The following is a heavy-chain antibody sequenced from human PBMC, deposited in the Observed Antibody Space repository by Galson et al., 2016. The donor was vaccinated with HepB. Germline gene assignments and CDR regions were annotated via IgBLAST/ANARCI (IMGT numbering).Heavy chain of an antibody. Sequence: SLRLSCAASGFTFSNHYMHWVRQVPGKGLVWVSRLSRDGRITSYADSVKGRFTISRDNSKNSLYLQMNSLRAEDTALYYCARDGAVGAAGFAFDIWGQGTLVTVSS. CDR1: GFTFSNHY. CDR2: LSRDGRIT. CDR3: ARDGAVGAAGFAFDI. V-gene: IGHV3-74*01. J-gene: IGHJ3*02. D-gene: IGHD6-13*01.